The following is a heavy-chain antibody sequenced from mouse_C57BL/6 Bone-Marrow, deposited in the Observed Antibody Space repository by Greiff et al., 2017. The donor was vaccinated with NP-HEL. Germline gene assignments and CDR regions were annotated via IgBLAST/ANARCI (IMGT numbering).Heavy chain of an antibody. J-gene: IGHJ3*01. D-gene: IGHD2-4*01. V-gene: IGHV1-19*01. CDR3: ARSRIYYDYDWFAY. Sequence: VQLQQPGPVLVKPGASVKMSCKASGYTFTDYYMNWVKQSHGKSLEWIGVINPYNGGTSYNQKFKGKATLTVDKSSSTAYMELNSLTSEDSAVYYCARSRIYYDYDWFAYWGQGTLVTVSA. CDR1: GYTFTDYY. CDR2: INPYNGGT.